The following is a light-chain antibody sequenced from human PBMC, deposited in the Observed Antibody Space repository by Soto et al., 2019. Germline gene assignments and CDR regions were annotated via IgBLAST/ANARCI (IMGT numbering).Light chain of an antibody. CDR3: QHYGSSPPKYT. V-gene: IGKV3-20*01. Sequence: EIVLTQSPGTLSLSPGERATLSSRASQSVNSNYLAWYQQEPGQAPRLLIYGASSRATDIPDRFSGSGSGTDFTLIISRLEPEDFAVYYCQHYGSSPPKYTFGQGTKLEIK. J-gene: IGKJ2*01. CDR1: QSVNSNY. CDR2: GAS.